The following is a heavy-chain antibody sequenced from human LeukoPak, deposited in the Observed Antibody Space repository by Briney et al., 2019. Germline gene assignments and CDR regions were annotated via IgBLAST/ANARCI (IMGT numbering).Heavy chain of an antibody. V-gene: IGHV3-23*01. CDR1: EFTFSSQA. Sequence: GGSLRLSCAASEFTFSSQAMSWVRQAPGKGLEWVSTISGSGGSTCYADSVKGRLTISRDNSKNTLYLQMNSLRAEDTAVYYCAKMFHYYDSSGYWDYYYGMDVWGQGTTVTVSS. CDR2: ISGSGGST. CDR3: AKMFHYYDSSGYWDYYYGMDV. D-gene: IGHD3-22*01. J-gene: IGHJ6*02.